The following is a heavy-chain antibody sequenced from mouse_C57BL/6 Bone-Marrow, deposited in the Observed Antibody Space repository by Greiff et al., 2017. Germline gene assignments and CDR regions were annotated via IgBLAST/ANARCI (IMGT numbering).Heavy chain of an antibody. V-gene: IGHV1-39*01. CDR3: ESALMVKGWYFDV. CDR2: INPNYGTT. D-gene: IGHD2-2*01. J-gene: IGHJ1*03. CDR1: GYSFTDYN. Sequence: VQLQQSGPELVKPGASVKISCKASGYSFTDYNMNWVKQSNGKSLEWIGVINPNYGTTSYNQKFKGKATLTVDQSSSTAYMQLNSLTSEDSAVYYCESALMVKGWYFDVWGTGTTVTVSS.